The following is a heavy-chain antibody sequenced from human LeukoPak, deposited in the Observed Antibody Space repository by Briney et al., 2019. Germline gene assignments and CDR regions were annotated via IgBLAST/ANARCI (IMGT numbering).Heavy chain of an antibody. CDR3: ARDVLAAAGTYDY. Sequence: SETLSLTCKVSGGSLSSSTHYWGWIRQPPGKGLEWIGYIYYSGSTYYNPSLKSRVTISVDTSKNQFSLKLSSVTAADTAVYYCARDVLAAAGTYDYWGQGTLVTVSS. CDR2: IYYSGST. D-gene: IGHD6-13*01. V-gene: IGHV4-39*07. J-gene: IGHJ4*02. CDR1: GGSLSSSTHY.